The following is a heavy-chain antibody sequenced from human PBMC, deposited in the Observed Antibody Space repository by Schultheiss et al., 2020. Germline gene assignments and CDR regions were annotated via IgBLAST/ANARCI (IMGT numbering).Heavy chain of an antibody. Sequence: SQTLSLTCTVSGDSITSGNYYWGWMRQPPEKGLEWIGSIYHSGSTYYNPSLKSRLTISVDTSKNQFSLKLSSVTAADTAVYYCARLSGTYGSDCDYWGQGTLVTVSS. D-gene: IGHD1-26*01. CDR3: ARLSGTYGSDCDY. J-gene: IGHJ4*02. CDR1: GDSITSGNYY. CDR2: IYHSGST. V-gene: IGHV4-39*01.